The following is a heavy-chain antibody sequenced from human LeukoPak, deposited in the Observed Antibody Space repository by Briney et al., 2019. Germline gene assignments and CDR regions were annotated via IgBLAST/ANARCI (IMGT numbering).Heavy chain of an antibody. J-gene: IGHJ4*02. CDR2: INPNSGGT. CDR1: GYTFTSYY. D-gene: IGHD3-22*01. V-gene: IGHV1-2*02. Sequence: SVKVSCKASGYTFTSYYMHWVRHAPGPGLERMGWINPNSGGTNYAQKFHGRVTITRDTSISTEYIQLTRLRSAATAVHYCSRDQEPYYYDSSGYYYNYWGQGTLVTVSS. CDR3: SRDQEPYYYDSSGYYYNY.